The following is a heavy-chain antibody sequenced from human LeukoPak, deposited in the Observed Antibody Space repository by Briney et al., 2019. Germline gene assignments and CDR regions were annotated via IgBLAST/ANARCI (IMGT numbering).Heavy chain of an antibody. Sequence: GGSLRLTCVGSGFRFGSYTMSWVGQAPGKGLEWVAGISVPGEVTLYAESVKGSFSISRDNSKNTLFLQMSSPRSEATAVYYYAKHSASWGQGSQVTVSA. D-gene: IGHD2-15*01. J-gene: IGHJ4*02. CDR3: AKHSAS. V-gene: IGHV3-23*01. CDR1: GFRFGSYT. CDR2: ISVPGEVT.